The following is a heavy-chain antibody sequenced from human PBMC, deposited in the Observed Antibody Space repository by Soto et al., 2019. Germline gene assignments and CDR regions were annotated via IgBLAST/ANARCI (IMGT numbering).Heavy chain of an antibody. Sequence: QVQLQESGPGLVKPSQTLSLTCTVSGGSISSGGDYWSWIRQHPGKGMEWMGYIYYSGSTYYNPSLKSRVTISVDKSKNQFSLKLSSVSAADKAVYSCARVYNWNYALWGQGTLVTVSS. CDR1: GGSISSGGDY. J-gene: IGHJ4*02. D-gene: IGHD1-1*01. CDR3: ARVYNWNYAL. CDR2: IYYSGST. V-gene: IGHV4-31*03.